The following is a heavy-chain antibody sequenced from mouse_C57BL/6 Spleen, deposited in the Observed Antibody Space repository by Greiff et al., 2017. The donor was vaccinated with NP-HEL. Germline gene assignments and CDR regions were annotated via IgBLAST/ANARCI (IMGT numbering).Heavy chain of an antibody. CDR1: GYTFTDYY. CDR3: ARCYGSSYGYYAMDY. V-gene: IGHV1-26*01. D-gene: IGHD1-1*01. Sequence: EVKLQQSGPELVKPGASVKISCKASGYTFTDYYMNWVKQSHGKSLEWIGDINPNNGGTSYNQKFKGKATLTVDKSSSTAYMELRSLTSEDSAVYYCARCYGSSYGYYAMDYWGQGTSVTVSS. CDR2: INPNNGGT. J-gene: IGHJ4*01.